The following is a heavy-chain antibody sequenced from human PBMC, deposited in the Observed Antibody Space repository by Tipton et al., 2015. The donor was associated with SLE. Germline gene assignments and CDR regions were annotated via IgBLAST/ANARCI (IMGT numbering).Heavy chain of an antibody. Sequence: TLSLTCTVSGGSISSSSYYWGWIRQPPGKGLEWIGSIYYSGSTYYNPSLKSRVTISVDTSKNQFSLKLSSVTAADTAVYYCARNTRITIFGVVGNGFDYWGQGTLVTVSS. J-gene: IGHJ4*02. CDR1: GGSISSSSYY. D-gene: IGHD3-3*01. CDR3: ARNTRITIFGVVGNGFDY. V-gene: IGHV4-39*07. CDR2: IYYSGST.